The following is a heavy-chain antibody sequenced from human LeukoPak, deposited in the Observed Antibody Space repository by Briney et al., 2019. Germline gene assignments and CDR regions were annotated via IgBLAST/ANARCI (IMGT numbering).Heavy chain of an antibody. D-gene: IGHD1-26*01. CDR3: ARPYSGTYWGYYYMDV. Sequence: GGSLRLSCTVSGFTVSGNYMSWVRQAPGKGLEWVSVIYGGGSTYYADSVKGRFTISRDNSKNTLYLQMNSLRPEDTAVYYCARPYSGTYWGYYYMDVWGKGTTVTASS. J-gene: IGHJ6*03. V-gene: IGHV3-66*02. CDR1: GFTVSGNY. CDR2: IYGGGST.